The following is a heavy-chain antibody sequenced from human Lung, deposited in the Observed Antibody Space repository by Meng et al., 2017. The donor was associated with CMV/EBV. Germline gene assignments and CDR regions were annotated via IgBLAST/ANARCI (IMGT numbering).Heavy chain of an antibody. Sequence: GGSXRLXCTASGFTFDNYAMSWVRQAPGKGLEWVSVISGIGGNSYYAESVKGRFTVSRDNSKNTLYLHMNSLRADDTAVYYCAKAVVPVYYYYGMDAWGRGPTVTVSS. V-gene: IGHV3-23*01. J-gene: IGHJ6*02. D-gene: IGHD2-15*01. CDR2: ISGIGGNS. CDR1: GFTFDNYA. CDR3: AKAVVPVYYYYGMDA.